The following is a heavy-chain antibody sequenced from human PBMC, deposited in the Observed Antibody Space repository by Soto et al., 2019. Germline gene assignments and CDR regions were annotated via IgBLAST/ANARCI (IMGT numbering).Heavy chain of an antibody. CDR1: GGSISSSIYY. CDR3: ARQQRDGYNKRGAFDY. V-gene: IGHV4-39*01. Sequence: SETLSLTCTVSGGSISSSIYYWVWIRQPPGKGLEWIGSIYYSGSTYYNPSLKSRVTISVDTSKNQFSLKLSSVTAADTAVYYCARQQRDGYNKRGAFDYWGQGTLVTVSS. J-gene: IGHJ4*02. CDR2: IYYSGST. D-gene: IGHD5-12*01.